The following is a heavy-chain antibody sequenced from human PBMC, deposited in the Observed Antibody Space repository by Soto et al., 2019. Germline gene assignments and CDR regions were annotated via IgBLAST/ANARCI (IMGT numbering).Heavy chain of an antibody. CDR3: ARLLWFGELFPDY. J-gene: IGHJ4*02. CDR2: IFSNDEK. CDR1: GFSLSNARMG. Sequence: SGPTLVNPTETLTLTCTVSGFSLSNARMGVSWIRQPPGKALEWPAHIFSNDEKSYSTSLKSRLTISKDTSKSQVVLVMTNMDPVDTATYYCARLLWFGELFPDYWGQGTLVTVSS. V-gene: IGHV2-26*01. D-gene: IGHD3-10*01.